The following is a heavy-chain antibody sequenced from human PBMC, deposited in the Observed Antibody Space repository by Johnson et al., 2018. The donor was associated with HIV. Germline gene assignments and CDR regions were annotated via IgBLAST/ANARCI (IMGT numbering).Heavy chain of an antibody. CDR1: GFTVSSNY. CDR2: IYSGGST. J-gene: IGHJ3*02. V-gene: IGHV3-66*02. D-gene: IGHD1-26*01. Sequence: VQLVESGGGVVQPGRSLRLSCAASGFTVSSNYMSWVRQAPGKGLEWVSVIYSGGSTYYADSVQGRFTISRDNSKNTLYLQMNSLRAEDTAVYYCARYGISFVGATTVKWAFDIWGQGTMVTVSS. CDR3: ARYGISFVGATTVKWAFDI.